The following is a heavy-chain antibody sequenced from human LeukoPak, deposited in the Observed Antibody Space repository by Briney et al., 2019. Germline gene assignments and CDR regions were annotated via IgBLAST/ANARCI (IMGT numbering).Heavy chain of an antibody. CDR1: GFTFSSLA. CDR2: ISGTDDST. D-gene: IGHD3-10*01. Sequence: GGSLRLSCAASGFTFSSLAMSWVRQAPGRALEWVSVISGTDDSTYCADCVKGRFTISSDNSKNTMYLQMNSLRAEDTAVYYCAKARGTYYYDSGSSTFGYWGQGTLVTVSS. J-gene: IGHJ4*02. V-gene: IGHV3-23*01. CDR3: AKARGTYYYDSGSSTFGY.